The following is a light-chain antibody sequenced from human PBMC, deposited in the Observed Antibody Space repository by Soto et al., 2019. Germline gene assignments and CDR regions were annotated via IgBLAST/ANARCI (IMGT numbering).Light chain of an antibody. CDR3: QQLDSYPRT. J-gene: IGKJ1*01. Sequence: DIQLTQSPSFLSTSVGDRVTITCRASQDIRNYLVWYQQKPGKAPKVLIYAASTLLSGVPSRFSGSGSGTEFSLTISSLQPEDFATYFCQQLDSYPRTFGQGTKVEI. V-gene: IGKV1-9*01. CDR1: QDIRNY. CDR2: AAS.